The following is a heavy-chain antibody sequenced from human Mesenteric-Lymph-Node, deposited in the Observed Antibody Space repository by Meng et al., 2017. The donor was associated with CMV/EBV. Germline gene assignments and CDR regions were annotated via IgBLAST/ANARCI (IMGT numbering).Heavy chain of an antibody. CDR1: GFTFSSYA. J-gene: IGHJ3*02. CDR2: ISGSGGST. V-gene: IGHV3-23*01. Sequence: GGSLRLSCAASGFTFSSYAMSWVRQAPGKGLEWVSAISGSGGSTYYADSVKGRFTISRDNSKNTLYLQMNSLRAEDTAVYYCAKREGDCSTTSCYFVAFDIWGQGTVVTVSS. D-gene: IGHD2-2*01. CDR3: AKREGDCSTTSCYFVAFDI.